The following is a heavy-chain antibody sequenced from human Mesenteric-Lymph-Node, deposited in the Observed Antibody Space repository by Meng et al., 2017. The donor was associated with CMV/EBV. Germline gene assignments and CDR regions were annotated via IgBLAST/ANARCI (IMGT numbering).Heavy chain of an antibody. CDR1: TSGVG. Sequence: TSGVGVSWIRQPPGKALEWLALIYWDDDKRYSPSLKSRLTITKDTSKNQVVLTMTNMDPVDTATYYCAHSVRGYCSSTSCPNWFDPWGQGTLVTVSS. CDR2: IYWDDDK. D-gene: IGHD2-2*01. V-gene: IGHV2-5*02. J-gene: IGHJ5*02. CDR3: AHSVRGYCSSTSCPNWFDP.